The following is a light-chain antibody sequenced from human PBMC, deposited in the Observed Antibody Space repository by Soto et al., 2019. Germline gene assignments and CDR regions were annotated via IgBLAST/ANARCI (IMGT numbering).Light chain of an antibody. V-gene: IGKV1-9*01. CDR1: QGISSY. Sequence: DIQLTQSPSFLSASVGDRVTITCRASQGISSYLAWYQQKPGKAPKLLIYAASTLQSGVPSRFSGRGSGKEFPLTISTLQPEFFEIYSYQRLNSYPPPFGGGTRVDIK. CDR2: AAS. J-gene: IGKJ4*01. CDR3: QRLNSYPPP.